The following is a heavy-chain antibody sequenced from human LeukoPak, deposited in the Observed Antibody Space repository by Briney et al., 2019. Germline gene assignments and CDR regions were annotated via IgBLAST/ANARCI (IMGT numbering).Heavy chain of an antibody. CDR2: ISYDGSNK. J-gene: IGHJ4*02. Sequence: GGSLRLSCAASGFTFSDYAIHWVRQAPGKGLDWVTFISYDGSNKNYAESVKGRFTISRDSSKNTVYLQMNSLRAEDTAVYYCARVPDSGSAIDYWGQGTLVTVSS. CDR3: ARVPDSGSAIDY. D-gene: IGHD1-26*01. V-gene: IGHV3-30-3*01. CDR1: GFTFSDYA.